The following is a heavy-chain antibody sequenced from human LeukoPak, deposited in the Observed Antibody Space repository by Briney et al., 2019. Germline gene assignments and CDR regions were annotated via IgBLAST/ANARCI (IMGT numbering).Heavy chain of an antibody. CDR3: TKNYDSSGYYPNY. CDR2: ISGSGDDT. J-gene: IGHJ4*02. CDR1: GFTFSTYA. V-gene: IGHV3-23*01. D-gene: IGHD3-22*01. Sequence: GGSLRLSCAASGFTFSTYAMTWVRQAPGQGLEWVSGISGSGDDTYYADSVKGRFTISRGNSQNTLYLQMNSLRAEDTAVYYCTKNYDSSGYYPNYWGQGTLVTVSS.